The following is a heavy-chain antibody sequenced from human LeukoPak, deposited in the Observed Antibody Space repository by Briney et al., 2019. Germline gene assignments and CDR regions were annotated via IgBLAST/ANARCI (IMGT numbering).Heavy chain of an antibody. D-gene: IGHD3-3*01. V-gene: IGHV3-7*01. CDR2: IKPDGGEK. Sequence: GESLRHSCAASGFTFSSYMMTWVRQAPGKGLEWVANIKPDGGEKFYVDSVRGRFTISRDNAKNSLYLQMNSLRAEDTAVYYCASGSPWSGTLEYWGQGTLVIVSS. CDR3: ASGSPWSGTLEY. CDR1: GFTFSSYM. J-gene: IGHJ4*02.